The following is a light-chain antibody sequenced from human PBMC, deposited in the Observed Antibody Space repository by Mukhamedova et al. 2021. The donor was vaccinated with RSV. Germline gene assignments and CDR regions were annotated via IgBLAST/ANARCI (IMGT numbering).Light chain of an antibody. CDR3: NSRDSSGNVVRV. Sequence: NHRPSGIPDRFSGSNSGNTASLTITGAQADDEADYYCNSRDSSGNVVRVFGTGTKVTVL. J-gene: IGLJ1*01. CDR2: N. V-gene: IGLV3-19*01.